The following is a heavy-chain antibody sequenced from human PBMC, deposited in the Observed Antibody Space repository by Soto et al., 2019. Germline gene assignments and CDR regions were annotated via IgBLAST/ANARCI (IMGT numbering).Heavy chain of an antibody. J-gene: IGHJ3*02. D-gene: IGHD2-15*01. V-gene: IGHV1-2*04. CDR1: GYTFTGYY. CDR2: INPNSGGT. CDR3: AREFEGIGSPDAFDI. Sequence: ASVKVSCKASGYTFTGYYMHWVRQAPGQGLEWMGWINPNSGGTNYAQKFQGWVTMTRDTSISTAYMELSRLRSDDTAVYYCAREFEGIGSPDAFDIWGQGTMVTVSS.